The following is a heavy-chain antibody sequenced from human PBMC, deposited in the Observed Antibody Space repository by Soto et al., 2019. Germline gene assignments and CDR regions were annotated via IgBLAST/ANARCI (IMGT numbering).Heavy chain of an antibody. CDR3: ARHISTEQLLWFGELLHNPFDY. V-gene: IGHV4-31*02. Sequence: SETLSLTCTVSGGSISSGGYYWTWIRQHPGKGLEWIGYIYYSGSTYYNPSLKSRVTISVDTSKNQFSLKLSSVTAADTAVYYCARHISTEQLLWFGELLHNPFDYWGQGTLVTVSS. J-gene: IGHJ4*02. CDR1: GGSISSGGYY. D-gene: IGHD3-10*01. CDR2: IYYSGST.